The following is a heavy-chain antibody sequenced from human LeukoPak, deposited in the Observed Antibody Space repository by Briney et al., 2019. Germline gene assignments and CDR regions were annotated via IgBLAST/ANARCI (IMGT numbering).Heavy chain of an antibody. D-gene: IGHD3-9*01. J-gene: IGHJ4*02. Sequence: ASVKVSCKASGYTFTSYGISWVRQAPGQGLEWMGWISAYNGNTNYAQKLQGRVTMTTGTSTSTAYMELRSLRSDDTAVYYCARDQPSYDILTGYSIDYWGQGTLVTVSS. CDR1: GYTFTSYG. CDR3: ARDQPSYDILTGYSIDY. V-gene: IGHV1-18*01. CDR2: ISAYNGNT.